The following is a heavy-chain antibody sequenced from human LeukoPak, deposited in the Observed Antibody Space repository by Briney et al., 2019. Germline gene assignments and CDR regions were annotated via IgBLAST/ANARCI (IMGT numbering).Heavy chain of an antibody. V-gene: IGHV4-4*07. CDR3: ARSYCSGGSCYPDY. CDR1: GGSISRHY. CDR2: IYTSGST. D-gene: IGHD2-15*01. Sequence: SETLSLTCTVYGGSISRHYWSWIRQPAGKGLEWIGRIYTSGSTNYNPSLKSRVTMSVDTSKNQFSLKLSSVTAADTAVYYCARSYCSGGSCYPDYWGQGTLVTVYS. J-gene: IGHJ4*02.